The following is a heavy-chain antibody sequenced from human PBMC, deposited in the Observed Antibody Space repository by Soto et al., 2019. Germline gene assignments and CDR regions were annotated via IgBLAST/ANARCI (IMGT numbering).Heavy chain of an antibody. J-gene: IGHJ4*02. V-gene: IGHV4-34*01. D-gene: IGHD3-22*01. CDR2: INHSGST. CDR1: GGSFSGYY. CDR3: ARVDSSGYYRLVDY. Sequence: ETLSLTCAVYGGSFSGYYWSWIRQPPGKGLEWIGEINHSGSTNYNPSLKSRVTISVDTSKNQFSLKLSSVTAADTAVYYCARVDSSGYYRLVDYWGQGTLVTVSS.